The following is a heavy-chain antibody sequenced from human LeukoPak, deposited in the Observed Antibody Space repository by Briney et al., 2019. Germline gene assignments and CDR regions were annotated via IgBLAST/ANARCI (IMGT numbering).Heavy chain of an antibody. J-gene: IGHJ6*03. D-gene: IGHD3-16*02. V-gene: IGHV1-18*01. CDR2: ISAYNGNT. Sequence: ASVKVSCKASGYTFTSYGISWVRQAPGQGLEWMGWISAYNGNTNYAQKLQGRVTMTTDTSTSTAYMELSSLRSEDTAVYYCARGPPNYDYIWGSYRYYYYYYMDVWGKGTTVTVSS. CDR1: GYTFTSYG. CDR3: ARGPPNYDYIWGSYRYYYYYYMDV.